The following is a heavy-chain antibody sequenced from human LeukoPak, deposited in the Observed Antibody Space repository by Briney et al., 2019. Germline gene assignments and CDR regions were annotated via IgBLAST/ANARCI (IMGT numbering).Heavy chain of an antibody. D-gene: IGHD4-11*01. CDR3: ARDDGYSNYGYFQH. J-gene: IGHJ1*01. Sequence: PSETPSLTCTVSGGSISSYYWSWIRQPAGKGLEWIGRIYTSGSTNYNPSLKSRVTMSVDTSKNQFSLKLSSVTAADTAVYYCARDDGYSNYGYFQHWGQGALVTVSS. V-gene: IGHV4-4*07. CDR1: GGSISSYY. CDR2: IYTSGST.